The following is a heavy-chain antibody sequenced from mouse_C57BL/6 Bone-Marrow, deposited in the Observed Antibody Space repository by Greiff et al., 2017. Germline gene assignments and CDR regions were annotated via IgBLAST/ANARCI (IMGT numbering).Heavy chain of an antibody. D-gene: IGHD1-1*01. CDR1: GFTFTDYY. Sequence: EVHLVESGGGLVQPGGSLSLSCAASGFTFTDYYMSWVRQPPGKALEWLGFIRNKANGYTTEYSASVKGRFTISRDNSQSILYLQMNALRAEDSATYYCARSNITTVVATGYFDVWGTGTTVTVSS. CDR2: IRNKANGYTT. V-gene: IGHV7-3*01. CDR3: ARSNITTVVATGYFDV. J-gene: IGHJ1*03.